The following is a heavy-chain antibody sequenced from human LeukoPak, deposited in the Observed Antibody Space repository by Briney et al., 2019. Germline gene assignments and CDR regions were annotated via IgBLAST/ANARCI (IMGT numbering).Heavy chain of an antibody. V-gene: IGHV4-59*01. Sequence: PSETLSLTCTVSGGSISAYYWSWIRQPPGKGLERIGYIYDSGSANYNPSLQSRVTILIDTSKKQFSLKVSAVTAADTAVYYCAREAAVGAGGFDYWGQGTLVTVSS. J-gene: IGHJ4*02. CDR2: IYDSGSA. CDR3: AREAAVGAGGFDY. CDR1: GGSISAYY. D-gene: IGHD6-13*01.